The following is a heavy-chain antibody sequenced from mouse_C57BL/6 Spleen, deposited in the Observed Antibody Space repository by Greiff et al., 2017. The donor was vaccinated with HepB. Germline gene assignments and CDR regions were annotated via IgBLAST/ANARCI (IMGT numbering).Heavy chain of an antibody. Sequence: QVQLQQPGAELVMPGASVKLSCKASGYTFTSYWMHWVKQRPGQGLEWIGEIDPSDSYTNYNQKFKGKSTLTVDKSSSTAYMQLSSRTSEDSAVYYCARTYDYGSSSYYFDDWGKGTTLTVSS. D-gene: IGHD1-1*01. J-gene: IGHJ2*01. CDR3: ARTYDYGSSSYYFDD. CDR1: GYTFTSYW. V-gene: IGHV1-69*01. CDR2: IDPSDSYT.